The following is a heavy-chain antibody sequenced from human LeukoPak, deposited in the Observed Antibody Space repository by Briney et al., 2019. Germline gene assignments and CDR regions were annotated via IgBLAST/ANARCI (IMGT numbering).Heavy chain of an antibody. J-gene: IGHJ6*02. CDR1: GYTFTSYG. Sequence: ASVKVSCKASGYTFTSYGISWVRQAPGQGLEWMGWISAYNGNTNYAQKLQGRVTMTTDTSTSTACMELRSLRSDDTAVYYCARYDFWSGYQGKPYYYYGMDVWGQGTTVTVSS. V-gene: IGHV1-18*01. D-gene: IGHD3-3*01. CDR3: ARYDFWSGYQGKPYYYYGMDV. CDR2: ISAYNGNT.